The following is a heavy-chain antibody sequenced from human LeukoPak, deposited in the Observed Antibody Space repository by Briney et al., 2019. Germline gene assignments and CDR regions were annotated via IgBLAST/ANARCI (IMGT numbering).Heavy chain of an antibody. CDR1: GFTFRIYD. CDR2: ISYDGDNK. D-gene: IGHD2-21*02. J-gene: IGHJ4*02. CDR3: ARVATDCGGDCPAYYFDY. V-gene: IGHV3-30-3*01. Sequence: GGSLRLSCAASGFTFRIYDLHWVRQAPGKGLEWVAAISYDGDNKYYADSVKGRFTISRDNSKNTMYLQMNSLGAEDTAVYYCARVATDCGGDCPAYYFDYWGQGTLVTVSS.